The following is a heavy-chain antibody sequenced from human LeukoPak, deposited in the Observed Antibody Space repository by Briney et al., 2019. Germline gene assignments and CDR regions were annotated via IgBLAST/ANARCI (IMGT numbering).Heavy chain of an antibody. D-gene: IGHD2-15*01. CDR2: IYYSGST. CDR1: GGSICSGDYY. J-gene: IGHJ4*02. CDR3: AREGYCSGGSCYSGIDY. V-gene: IGHV4-30-4*01. Sequence: SETLSLTCTVSGGSICSGDYYWSWIRQPPGKGLEWIGYIYYSGSTYYNPSLKSRVTISVDTSKNQFSLKLSSVTAADTAVYYCAREGYCSGGSCYSGIDYWGQGTLVTVSS.